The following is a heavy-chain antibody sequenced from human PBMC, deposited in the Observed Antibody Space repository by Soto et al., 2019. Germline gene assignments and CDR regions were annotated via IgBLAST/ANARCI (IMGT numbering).Heavy chain of an antibody. CDR2: IYYSGST. CDR1: GGSISSTSYY. Sequence: ESLSLTCTVPGGSISSTSYYWGWILQPPGKGLEWIGSIYYSGSTYYNPSLKSRVTISVDTSKNQFSLKLSSVTAADTAVYYCALWFGVADNWFDPWGQGTLVTVSS. J-gene: IGHJ5*02. V-gene: IGHV4-39*01. D-gene: IGHD3-10*01. CDR3: ALWFGVADNWFDP.